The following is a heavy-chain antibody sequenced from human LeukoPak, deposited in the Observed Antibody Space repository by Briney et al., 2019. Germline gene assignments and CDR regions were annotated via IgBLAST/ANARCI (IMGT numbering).Heavy chain of an antibody. J-gene: IGHJ1*01. CDR3: ARAPSEIGGYYPEYFRH. D-gene: IGHD3-22*01. CDR1: GLTFSTYW. Sequence: GGSLRLSCPASGLTFSTYWMHWVSQAPGQGLVWVSRIKSDGGTNYADSVKGRFTISRDNAKKTVSLQMNSLRLEETRVYYCARAPSEIGGYYPEYFRHWGQGTLVTVSS. V-gene: IGHV3-74*01. CDR2: IKSDGGT.